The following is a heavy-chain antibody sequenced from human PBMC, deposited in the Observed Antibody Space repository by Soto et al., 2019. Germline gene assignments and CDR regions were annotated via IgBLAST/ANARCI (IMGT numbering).Heavy chain of an antibody. CDR1: GFTFNSYA. CDR3: AKDADEGIAVAATFFEN. J-gene: IGHJ4*02. Sequence: EVQLLESGGGVVQPGGSLRLSCAASGFTFNSYAMHWVRQAPGKGLEWVSSISGSGGSPYYADSVKGRFIISRDNSKNTLPLQMSGLRAEDTATFYCAKDADEGIAVAATFFENWGQGTLVTVSS. V-gene: IGHV3-23*01. D-gene: IGHD6-19*01. CDR2: ISGSGGSP.